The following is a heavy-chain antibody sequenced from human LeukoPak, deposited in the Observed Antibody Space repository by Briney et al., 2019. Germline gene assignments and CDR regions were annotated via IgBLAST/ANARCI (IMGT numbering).Heavy chain of an antibody. Sequence: SETLSLTCTVSGGSISSYYWSWIRQPPGKGLEWIGYIYYSGSTNYNPSLKSRVTISVDTSKNQFSLKLSSVTAADTAVYYCARLRPSLQGGWFDPWGQGTLVTVSS. CDR3: ARLRPSLQGGWFDP. CDR2: IYYSGST. V-gene: IGHV4-59*01. J-gene: IGHJ5*02. D-gene: IGHD1-1*01. CDR1: GGSISSYY.